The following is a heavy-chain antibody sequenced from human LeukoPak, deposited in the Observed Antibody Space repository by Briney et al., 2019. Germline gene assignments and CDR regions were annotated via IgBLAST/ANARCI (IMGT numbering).Heavy chain of an antibody. D-gene: IGHD3-22*01. CDR2: IIPIFGTA. CDR3: ARVAITMIVVDKGYFDI. CDR1: GGTFSSYA. Sequence: SVKVSCKASGGTFSSYAISWVRQAPGQGLEWMGGIIPIFGTANYAQKFQGRVTITADKSTSTAYMELSSLRSEDTAVYYCARVAITMIVVDKGYFDIWGQGTMVTVSS. V-gene: IGHV1-69*06. J-gene: IGHJ3*02.